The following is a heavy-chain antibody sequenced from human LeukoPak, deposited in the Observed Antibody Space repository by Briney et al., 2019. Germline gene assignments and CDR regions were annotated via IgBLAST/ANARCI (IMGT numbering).Heavy chain of an antibody. Sequence: GGSLRLSCAASGFTFDDYAMPWVRQAPGKGLEWVSGIGWNSGGIVYADSVKGRFTISRDNAKNSLYLQMNSLGAEDTALYYCVKVTAAGFVDHWGQGTLVTVSS. D-gene: IGHD6-13*01. CDR3: VKVTAAGFVDH. V-gene: IGHV3-9*01. CDR1: GFTFDDYA. CDR2: IGWNSGGI. J-gene: IGHJ4*02.